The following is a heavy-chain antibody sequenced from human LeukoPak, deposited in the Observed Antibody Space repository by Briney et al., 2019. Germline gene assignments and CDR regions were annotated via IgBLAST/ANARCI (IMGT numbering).Heavy chain of an antibody. CDR3: ITDHPWGFGAFDI. D-gene: IGHD7-27*01. J-gene: IGHJ3*02. CDR1: GFSFSSAW. CDR2: ITTKAAGGTI. V-gene: IGHV3-15*07. Sequence: PGGSLRLSCAASGFSFSSAWTNWVRQAPGKGLEWVGRITTKAAGGTIDYAAPVKGRFTISRDDSKSTLYLQINSLKTEDTAVYYCITDHPWGFGAFDIWGRGTVVIVSS.